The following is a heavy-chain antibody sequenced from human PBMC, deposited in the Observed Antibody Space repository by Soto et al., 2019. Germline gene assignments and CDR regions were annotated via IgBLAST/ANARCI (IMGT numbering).Heavy chain of an antibody. CDR1: GFTFSSYA. J-gene: IGHJ6*02. V-gene: IGHV3-23*01. Sequence: GGSLRLSCAASGFTFSSYAVSWVRQAPGKGLEWVSAISGSGGSTYYADSVKGRFTISRDNSKNTLYLQMNSLRAEDTAVYYCAKDQSLQQGVDVWGQGTTVTVS. CDR3: AKDQSLQQGVDV. CDR2: ISGSGGST. D-gene: IGHD6-13*01.